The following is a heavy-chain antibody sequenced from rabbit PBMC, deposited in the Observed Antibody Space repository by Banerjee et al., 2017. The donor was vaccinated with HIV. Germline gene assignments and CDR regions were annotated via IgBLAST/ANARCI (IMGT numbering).Heavy chain of an antibody. CDR3: TRDFTGVIGWNFNL. CDR1: GFDFSSNT. D-gene: IGHD7-1*01. CDR2: INTSTGNT. Sequence: QEQLVESGGGLVQPEGSLTLTCKASGFDFSSNTMCWVRQAPGKRPEWIACINTSTGNTVYASWAKGRFTISKTSSTTVTLQMTSLTAADTATYFCTRDFTGVIGWNFNLWGQGTLVTVS. J-gene: IGHJ4*01. V-gene: IGHV1S45*01.